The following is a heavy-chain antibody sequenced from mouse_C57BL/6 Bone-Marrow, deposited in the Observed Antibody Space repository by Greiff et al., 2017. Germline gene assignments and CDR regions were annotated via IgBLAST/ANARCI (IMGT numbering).Heavy chain of an antibody. D-gene: IGHD2-5*01. CDR3: ARQCYSTPYFDY. V-gene: IGHV5-12*01. Sequence: EVKLMESGGGLVQPGGSLKLSCAASGFTFSDYYMYWVRQTPEKRLEWVAYISNGGGSTYYPDTVKGRFTISRDNAKNTLYLQMSRLKSEDTAMYYCARQCYSTPYFDYWGQGTTLTVSP. J-gene: IGHJ2*01. CDR1: GFTFSDYY. CDR2: ISNGGGST.